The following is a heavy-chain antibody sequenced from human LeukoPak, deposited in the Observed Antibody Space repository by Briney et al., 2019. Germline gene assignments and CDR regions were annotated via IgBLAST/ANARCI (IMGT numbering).Heavy chain of an antibody. CDR1: GGSVSSGSYY. J-gene: IGHJ6*03. Sequence: SETLSLTCTVSGGSVSSGSYYWSWIRQPPGKGLEWIAYIHYSDSTNYNPSLKSRVIISVDTSKNQFSLKLSSVTAADTAVYYCAREGNGPAYYHLYYMDVWGKGTTVTVSS. CDR2: IHYSDST. V-gene: IGHV4-61*01. D-gene: IGHD1-1*01. CDR3: AREGNGPAYYHLYYMDV.